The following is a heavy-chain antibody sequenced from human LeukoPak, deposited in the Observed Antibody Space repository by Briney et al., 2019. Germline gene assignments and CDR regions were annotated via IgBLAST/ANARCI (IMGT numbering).Heavy chain of an antibody. CDR3: ARERYYGSGSLPYGMYV. CDR1: GFTFSSYE. D-gene: IGHD3-10*01. Sequence: PGGSLRLSCGASGFTFSSYEMNWVRQAPGKGLEWVSYISSSDSTIYYADSVKGRFTISRDNAKNSLYLQMNSLRAEDTAVYYCARERYYGSGSLPYGMYVWGQGTTVTVSS. CDR2: ISSSDSTI. V-gene: IGHV3-48*03. J-gene: IGHJ6*02.